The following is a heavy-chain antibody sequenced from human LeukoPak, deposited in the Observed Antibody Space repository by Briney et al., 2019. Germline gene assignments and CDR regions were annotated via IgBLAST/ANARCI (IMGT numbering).Heavy chain of an antibody. CDR3: AKVSAIREWDY. V-gene: IGHV3-23*01. CDR2: ISGSGGRT. CDR1: GSTFSTYA. J-gene: IGHJ4*02. D-gene: IGHD2-8*01. Sequence: QAGGSLRLSCAASGSTFSTYAMSWVRQAPGKGLEWVSTISGSGGRTYYADSVKGRFTISRDNSKKTLYLQMNSLRDEDTAVYYCAKVSAIREWDYWGQGTLVTVSS.